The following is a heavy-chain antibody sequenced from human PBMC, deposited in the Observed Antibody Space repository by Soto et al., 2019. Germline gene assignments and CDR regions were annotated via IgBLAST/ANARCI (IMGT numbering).Heavy chain of an antibody. V-gene: IGHV3-23*01. CDR1: GVTFSSYA. Sequence: HPGGSLRLSCAASGVTFSSYAMSWVRQAPGKGLEWVSAISGSGGSTYYADSVKGRFTISRDNSKNTLYLQMNSLRAEDTAVYYCAKVLLRYFDWLSAAFDYWGQGTLVTVSS. CDR2: ISGSGGST. J-gene: IGHJ4*02. D-gene: IGHD3-9*01. CDR3: AKVLLRYFDWLSAAFDY.